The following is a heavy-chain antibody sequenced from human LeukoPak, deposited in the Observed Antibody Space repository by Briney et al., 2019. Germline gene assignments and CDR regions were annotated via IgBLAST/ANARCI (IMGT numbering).Heavy chain of an antibody. CDR3: AKGPVALDYYDSSGFDP. CDR1: GFTFSSYA. CDR2: ISGSGGST. J-gene: IGHJ5*02. D-gene: IGHD3-22*01. V-gene: IGHV3-23*01. Sequence: GGSLRHSCAASGFTFSSYAMSWVRQAPGKGLEWVSAISGSGGSTYYADSVKGRFTISRDNSKNTLYLQMNSLRAEDTAVYYCAKGPVALDYYDSSGFDPWGQGTLVTVSS.